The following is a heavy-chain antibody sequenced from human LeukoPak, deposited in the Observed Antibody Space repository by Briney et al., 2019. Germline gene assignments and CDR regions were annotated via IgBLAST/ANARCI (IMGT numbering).Heavy chain of an antibody. CDR1: GFTFSSYA. CDR3: VRDMGVAVAGEFDY. Sequence: GGSLRLSCAASGFTFSSYAMSWVRQAPGKGLEWVSYIGGSHSAIYYADSVKGRFTISRDNAKNSLFLQMNRLRVDDTAVYYCVRDMGVAVAGEFDYWGQGTLVTVSS. CDR2: IGGSHSAI. V-gene: IGHV3-48*01. J-gene: IGHJ4*02. D-gene: IGHD6-19*01.